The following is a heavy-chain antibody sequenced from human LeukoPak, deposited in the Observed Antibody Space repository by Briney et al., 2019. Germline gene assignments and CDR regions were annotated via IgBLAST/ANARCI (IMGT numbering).Heavy chain of an antibody. Sequence: PGESLRLSCAASGFNLSELAMNLVRPAPGKGLELISSLRGCGGSTYYADAVKGRWTISRDNSRNTLLLQMNSLRAEDPAFYYFAKGGQRYDCWRFAYWAQGTLVTVSS. CDR3: AKGGQRYDCWRFAY. V-gene: IGHV3-23*01. CDR1: GFNLSELA. CDR2: LRGCGGST. D-gene: IGHD3-3*01. J-gene: IGHJ4*02.